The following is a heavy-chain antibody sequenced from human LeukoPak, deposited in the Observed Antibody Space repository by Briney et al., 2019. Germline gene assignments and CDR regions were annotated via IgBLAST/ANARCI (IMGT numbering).Heavy chain of an antibody. J-gene: IGHJ4*02. V-gene: IGHV1-69*13. CDR1: GGTFSSYA. CDR2: IIPIFGTA. CDR3: ARVRSDGWQSDDY. Sequence: GASVKVSCKASGGTFSSYAMSWVRQAPGQWLEWMGGIIPIFGTANYAQKFQGRVTITADESTSTAYMELSSLRSEDTAVYYCARVRSDGWQSDDYWGQGTLVTVSS. D-gene: IGHD5-24*01.